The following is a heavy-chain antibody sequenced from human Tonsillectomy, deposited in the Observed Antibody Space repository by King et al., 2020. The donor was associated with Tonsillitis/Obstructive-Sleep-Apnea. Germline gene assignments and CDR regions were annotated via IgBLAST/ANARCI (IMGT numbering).Heavy chain of an antibody. J-gene: IGHJ4*02. CDR2: ISYSGST. D-gene: IGHD1-26*01. Sequence: QLQESGPGLVKPSETLSLTCTVSGDSISSSSYYWGWIRQSPGKGLEWIGCISYSGSTYYNPSLKSRVTISVDTSKSQFSLKLSSVTAADTAVYYCATQPSGGYDRFDHWGQGTLVTVSS. V-gene: IGHV4-39*01. CDR3: ATQPSGGYDRFDH. CDR1: GDSISSSSYY.